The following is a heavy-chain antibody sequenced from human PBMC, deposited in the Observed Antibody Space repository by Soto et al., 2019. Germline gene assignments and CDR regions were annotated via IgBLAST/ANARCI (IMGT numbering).Heavy chain of an antibody. CDR3: ARDRPAFKSFGSGMDV. J-gene: IGHJ6*02. CDR1: GGAINNRDYY. Sequence: QVQLQESGPGLVKPSQTLSLTCSVSGGAINNRDYYWSWIRQHPGKGLEWIGNIFYSGSTDYNPSLRGRLTISIDTSKNEFSLKLASVAAAATAVYYCARDRPAFKSFGSGMDVWGQGTTVTVSS. V-gene: IGHV4-31*03. D-gene: IGHD3-16*01. CDR2: IFYSGST.